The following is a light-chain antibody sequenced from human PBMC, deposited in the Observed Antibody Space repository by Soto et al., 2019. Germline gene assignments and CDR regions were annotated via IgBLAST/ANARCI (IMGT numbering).Light chain of an antibody. Sequence: DIVMTQSPDSLAVSLGERAIINCKSSQSILSSSNNKNSLAWYQQKPGQSPKLLIYWASTRESGVSDRFSGSGSGTDFTLTISSLQAEDVAVYYCQQYYSTPHFGQGTRLEI. J-gene: IGKJ5*01. CDR1: QSILSSSNNKNS. CDR3: QQYYSTPH. CDR2: WAS. V-gene: IGKV4-1*01.